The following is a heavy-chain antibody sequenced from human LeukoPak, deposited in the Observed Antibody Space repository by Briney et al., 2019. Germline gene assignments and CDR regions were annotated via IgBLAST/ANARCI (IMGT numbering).Heavy chain of an antibody. CDR1: GFTLSNYA. Sequence: HPGRSLRLSCAASGFTLSNYAMHWVRQAPGKGLEWVTVISNDGSIKHYADSVKGRFTISRDNSKNTVDLQMNSLRPEDSAVYYCAKGGGYGDYGGYWGQGTLVTVSS. J-gene: IGHJ4*02. CDR2: ISNDGSIK. V-gene: IGHV3-30-3*01. CDR3: AKGGGYGDYGGY. D-gene: IGHD4-17*01.